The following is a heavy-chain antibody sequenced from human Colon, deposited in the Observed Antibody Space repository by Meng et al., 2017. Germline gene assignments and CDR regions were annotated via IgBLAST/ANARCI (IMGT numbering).Heavy chain of an antibody. CDR1: EYTFTSYD. J-gene: IGHJ4*02. CDR3: ARVEVGITSGDY. Sequence: QVQLVQSGAEVKKPGASVKVPCKASEYTFTSYDINWVRQATGQGLEWMGWMNPNSGNTGYAQKFQGRVTMTRNTAISTAYMELSRLRSEDTAVYYCARVEVGITSGDYWGQGTLVTVSS. D-gene: IGHD1-26*01. V-gene: IGHV1-8*01. CDR2: MNPNSGNT.